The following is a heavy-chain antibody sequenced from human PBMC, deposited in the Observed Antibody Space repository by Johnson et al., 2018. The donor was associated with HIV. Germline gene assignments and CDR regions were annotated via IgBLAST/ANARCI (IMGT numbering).Heavy chain of an antibody. V-gene: IGHV3-23*04. CDR1: GFTFNSYA. CDR3: VKDRRVGEYPSYAFDV. J-gene: IGHJ3*01. D-gene: IGHD1-26*01. Sequence: EQLVESGGGLVQPGGSLRLSCAVSGFTFNSYAMSWVRQAPGKGLEWVSAISGRGANTYYADSVKGRFTISRDNSKNTLYLQMNSLRAEDTALYYCVKDRRVGEYPSYAFDVGGQGTMVTVSS. CDR2: ISGRGANT.